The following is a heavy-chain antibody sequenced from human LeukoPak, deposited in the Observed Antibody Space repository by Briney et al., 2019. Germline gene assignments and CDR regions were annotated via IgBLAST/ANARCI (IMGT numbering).Heavy chain of an antibody. CDR2: ISYDGSNE. J-gene: IGHJ4*02. CDR1: GFTFSSYG. D-gene: IGHD5-24*01. V-gene: IGHV3-30*03. CDR3: SRDLRGRDDY. Sequence: GGSLRLSCVVSGFTFSSYGFHWVRQAPGKGLEWVAGISYDGSNEFYADSVKGRFTISRDNAKNTLYLQMNSLRAEDTAVYYCSRDLRGRDDYWGQGILVIVSS.